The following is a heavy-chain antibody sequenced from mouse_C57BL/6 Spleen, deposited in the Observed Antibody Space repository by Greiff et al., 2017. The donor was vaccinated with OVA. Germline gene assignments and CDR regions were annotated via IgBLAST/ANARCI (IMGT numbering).Heavy chain of an antibody. D-gene: IGHD2-4*01. CDR3: ARSAYDYDAAYYAMDD. CDR2: LYPGDGDT. J-gene: IGHJ4*01. V-gene: IGHV1-82*01. CDR1: GYAFSSSW. Sequence: QVQLQQSGPELVKPGASVKISCKASGYAFSSSWMTWVKQRPGKGLERIGRLYPGDGDTNYNGKFKGKATLTADKSSSTAYMQLSSLTSEDSAVYFCARSAYDYDAAYYAMDDWGQGTSVTVSS.